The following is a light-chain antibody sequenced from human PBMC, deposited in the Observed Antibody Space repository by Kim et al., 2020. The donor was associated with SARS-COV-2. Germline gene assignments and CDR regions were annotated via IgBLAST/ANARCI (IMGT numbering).Light chain of an antibody. V-gene: IGKV3-15*01. Sequence: VSPGETATRSCRASQSANSNLAWYQQKPGQAPRLLIYDASTRATDIPARFSGSGSGTDFTLTITCLQPEDFAVYYCQQYDKWPLTFGGGTKVDIK. CDR2: DAS. CDR1: QSANSN. J-gene: IGKJ4*01. CDR3: QQYDKWPLT.